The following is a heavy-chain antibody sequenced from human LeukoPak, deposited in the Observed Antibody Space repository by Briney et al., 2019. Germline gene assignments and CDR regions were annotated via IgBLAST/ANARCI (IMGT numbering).Heavy chain of an antibody. J-gene: IGHJ4*02. Sequence: GASVKVSCKVSGYTLTELSMHWVRQAPGQGLEWMGWINTNTGNPTYAQGFTGRFVFSLDTSVSTAYLQISSLKAEDTAVYYCARDRLHTRRGAVDYWGQGTLVTVSS. CDR3: ARDRLHTRRGAVDY. CDR2: INTNTGNP. D-gene: IGHD3-10*01. CDR1: GYTLTELS. V-gene: IGHV7-4-1*02.